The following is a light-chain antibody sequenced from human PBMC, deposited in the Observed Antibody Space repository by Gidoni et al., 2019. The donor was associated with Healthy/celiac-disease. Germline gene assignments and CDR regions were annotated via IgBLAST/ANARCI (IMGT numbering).Light chain of an antibody. V-gene: IGKV3-11*01. Sequence: EIVWTQSPATLSLSPGERATLSCRASQSVSSYLAWYQQKPGQAPRLLIYDASNRATGIPARFSGSGSGTDFTLTISNLEPEDFAVYYCQQRSNWPLTFGGGTKVEIK. J-gene: IGKJ4*01. CDR3: QQRSNWPLT. CDR1: QSVSSY. CDR2: DAS.